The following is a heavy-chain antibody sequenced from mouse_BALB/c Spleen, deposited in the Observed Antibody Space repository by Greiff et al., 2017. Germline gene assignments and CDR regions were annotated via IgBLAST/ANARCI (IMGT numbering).Heavy chain of an antibody. Sequence: QVQLQQSGAELMKPGASVKISCKATGYTFSSYWIEWVKQRPGHGLEWIGEILPGSGSTNYNEKFKGKATFTADTSSNTACMQLSSLTSEDSAVYYCARRQFITTARRAMDYWGQGTSVTVSS. CDR3: ARRQFITTARRAMDY. CDR1: GYTFSSYW. D-gene: IGHD1-2*01. J-gene: IGHJ4*01. CDR2: ILPGSGST. V-gene: IGHV1-9*01.